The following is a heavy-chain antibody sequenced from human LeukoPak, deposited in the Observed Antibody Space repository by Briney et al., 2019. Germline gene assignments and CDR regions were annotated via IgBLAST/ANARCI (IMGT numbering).Heavy chain of an antibody. J-gene: IGHJ4*02. CDR1: GFTVSSNY. CDR3: ARTPYGAHFDY. D-gene: IGHD4-17*01. V-gene: IGHV3-53*01. Sequence: PGGSLTLSCAASGFTVSSNYMSWVRQAPGKGLEWVSVIYTAGSTYYADSVKGRFTISRDNSKNTLYLQMNSLRAEDTAVYYCARTPYGAHFDYWGQGTLVPGSS. CDR2: IYTAGST.